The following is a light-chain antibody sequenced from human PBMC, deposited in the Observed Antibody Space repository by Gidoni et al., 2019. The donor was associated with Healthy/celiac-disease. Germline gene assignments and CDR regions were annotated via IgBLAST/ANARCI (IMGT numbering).Light chain of an antibody. J-gene: IGLJ2*01. CDR2: QDS. CDR3: QAWDSSSVV. Sequence: SYELTQPPSVSVSPGQTASITCSGDKLGAKYACWYQQKPGQAPVLVIYQDSKRPSGIPERFSGSNSWTTATLTISGTQAMDEADYYCQAWDSSSVVFGGGTKLPVL. V-gene: IGLV3-1*01. CDR1: KLGAKY.